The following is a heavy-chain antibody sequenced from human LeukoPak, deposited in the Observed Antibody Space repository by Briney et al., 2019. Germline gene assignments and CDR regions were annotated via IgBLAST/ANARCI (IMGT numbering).Heavy chain of an antibody. CDR3: ARDQGHSGYDHGGLDP. J-gene: IGHJ5*02. D-gene: IGHD5-12*01. V-gene: IGHV4-31*02. CDR1: GASISSGGYY. Sequence: SETLSLTCIVSGASISSGGYYWSWIRQRPGKGLEWIGEIYHTGRTEYNPSLESRISMSVDTSKNVFSLKLTSLSAADTAVYYCARDQGHSGYDHGGLDPWGQGILVTVSS. CDR2: IYHTGRT.